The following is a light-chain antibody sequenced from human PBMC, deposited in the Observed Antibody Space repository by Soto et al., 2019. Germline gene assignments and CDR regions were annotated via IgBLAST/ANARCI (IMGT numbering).Light chain of an antibody. CDR3: SSWTSSTTQV. Sequence: QSALTQPASVSGSPGQSITISCTGTSSDVGGYNFVSWYQQHPGKAPKLMIFEVKNRPSGVSNRFSGSKSGNTASLTISGLQAEDEADYYCSSWTSSTTQVLGGGTKLTVL. J-gene: IGLJ2*01. V-gene: IGLV2-14*01. CDR2: EVK. CDR1: SSDVGGYNF.